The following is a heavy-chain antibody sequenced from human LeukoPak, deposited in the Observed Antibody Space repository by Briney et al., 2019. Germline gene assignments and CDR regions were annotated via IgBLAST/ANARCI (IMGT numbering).Heavy chain of an antibody. D-gene: IGHD3-10*01. V-gene: IGHV4-30-2*01. J-gene: IGHJ4*02. CDR3: ARASGSARYIGY. CDR1: GGSISNSGYS. Sequence: SQTLSLTCTVSGGSISNSGYSWSWLRQPPGKGLEWIGFIYHSGKAYYTPSLESRATISVDTSSNQFPLRLTSVTAADTAVYYCARASGSARYIGYWGQGTLVTVSS. CDR2: IYHSGKA.